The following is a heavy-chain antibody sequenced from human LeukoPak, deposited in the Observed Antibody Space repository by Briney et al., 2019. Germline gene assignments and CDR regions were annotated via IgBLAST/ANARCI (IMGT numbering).Heavy chain of an antibody. J-gene: IGHJ3*02. V-gene: IGHV4-30-4*08. Sequence: TLSLTCTVSGGSISSGDYYWSWIRQPPGKGLEWIGYIYYSGSTYYNPSLKSRVTISVDTSKNQFSLKLSSVTAADTAVYYCARALRAYYDFWGGYYPGAFDIWGQGTMVTVSS. CDR2: IYYSGST. CDR3: ARALRAYYDFWGGYYPGAFDI. CDR1: GGSISSGDYY. D-gene: IGHD3-3*01.